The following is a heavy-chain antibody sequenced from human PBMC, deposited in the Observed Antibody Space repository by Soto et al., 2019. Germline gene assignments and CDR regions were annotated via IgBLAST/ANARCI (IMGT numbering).Heavy chain of an antibody. CDR3: ARERFRIAVAGTVKSNYMDV. J-gene: IGHJ6*03. Sequence: SETLSLTCAVYGGSFSGYYWSWIRQPPGKGLEWIGEINHSGSTNYNPSLKSRVTISVDTSKNQFSLKLSSVTAADTAVYYCARERFRIAVAGTVKSNYMDVWGKGTTVTVSS. CDR1: GGSFSGYY. D-gene: IGHD6-19*01. CDR2: INHSGST. V-gene: IGHV4-34*01.